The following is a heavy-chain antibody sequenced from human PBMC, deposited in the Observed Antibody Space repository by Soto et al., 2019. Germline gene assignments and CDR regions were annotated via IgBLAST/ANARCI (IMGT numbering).Heavy chain of an antibody. J-gene: IGHJ4*02. CDR2: IWYDGSNK. V-gene: IGHV3-33*01. Sequence: QVQLVESGGGVVQPGRSLRLSCAASGFTFSSYGMHWVRQAPGKGLEWVAVIWYDGSNKYYADSVKGRFTISRDNSKNTLYLHMNSLRAEDTAVYYCARDERVRYCSSTSCPRDLDYWGQGTLVTVSS. CDR3: ARDERVRYCSSTSCPRDLDY. CDR1: GFTFSSYG. D-gene: IGHD2-2*01.